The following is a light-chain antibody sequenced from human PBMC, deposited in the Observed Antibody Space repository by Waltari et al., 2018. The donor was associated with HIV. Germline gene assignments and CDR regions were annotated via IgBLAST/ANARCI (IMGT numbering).Light chain of an antibody. CDR3: HQYYSTPRT. CDR1: QGISSA. Sequence: AIQLTQSPSSLSASVGDRTTLTCRASQGISSALAWYQQKSGEAPNLLIYSASSLKSGVPSRFSGSGSGTDFTLTINSLQAEDVAVYYCHQYYSTPRTFGQGTKVEI. CDR2: SAS. V-gene: IGKV1-13*02. J-gene: IGKJ1*01.